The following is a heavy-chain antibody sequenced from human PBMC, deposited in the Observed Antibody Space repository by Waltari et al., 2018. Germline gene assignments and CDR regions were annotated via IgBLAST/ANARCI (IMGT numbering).Heavy chain of an antibody. Sequence: EVQLVDSGGGLVKPGGSLRLPCAASGFTFTSYSMTWVRQAPGKGLEWVSSISSSSSYIYYADSVKGRFTISRSNAKKSLYLQMNSLRAEDTAVYYCARVPFGGVVFDYWGQGTLVTVSS. CDR3: ARVPFGGVVFDY. V-gene: IGHV3-21*01. CDR2: ISSSSSYI. D-gene: IGHD3-16*01. J-gene: IGHJ4*02. CDR1: GFTFTSYS.